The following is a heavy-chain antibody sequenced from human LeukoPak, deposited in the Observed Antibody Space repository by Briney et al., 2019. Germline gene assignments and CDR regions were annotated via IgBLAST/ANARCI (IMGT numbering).Heavy chain of an antibody. CDR1: GFTFSSYA. J-gene: IGHJ4*02. V-gene: IGHV3-30-3*01. D-gene: IGHD3-22*01. Sequence: PGGSLRLSCAASGFTFSSYAMHWVRQAPGKGLEWVAVLSYDGSNKYYADSVKGRFTISRDNSKNTLYLQMNSLRAEDTAVYYCARENGYYDSSGYFGYWGQGTLVTVSS. CDR3: ARENGYYDSSGYFGY. CDR2: LSYDGSNK.